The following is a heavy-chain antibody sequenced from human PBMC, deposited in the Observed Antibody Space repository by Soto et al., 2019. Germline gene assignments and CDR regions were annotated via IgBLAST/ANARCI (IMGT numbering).Heavy chain of an antibody. J-gene: IGHJ4*02. V-gene: IGHV4-39*01. D-gene: IGHD6-13*01. CDR3: ARRAAASRTDMYYFDY. Sequence: QLHLQESGPGLVKPSETLSLTCTVSGGSISSSSYYWGWIRQPPGKGLEWIGSIYYSGSTYYNPSLKSRVTISVDTSKNQFSLKLNSVTAADTAVYYCARRAAASRTDMYYFDYWGQGTLVTVSS. CDR1: GGSISSSSYY. CDR2: IYYSGST.